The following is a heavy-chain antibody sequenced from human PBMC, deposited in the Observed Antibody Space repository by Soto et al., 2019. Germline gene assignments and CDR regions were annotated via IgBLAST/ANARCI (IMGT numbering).Heavy chain of an antibody. Sequence: GSLRLSCAASGFTFSSYAMHWVRQAPGKGLEWVAVMSYDGSNKYYADSVKGRFTISRDNSKNTLYLQMNSLRAEDTAVYYCARESLGYCTNGVCYRSPPDYWGQGTLVTVSS. CDR2: MSYDGSNK. J-gene: IGHJ4*02. CDR1: GFTFSSYA. D-gene: IGHD2-8*01. CDR3: ARESLGYCTNGVCYRSPPDY. V-gene: IGHV3-30-3*01.